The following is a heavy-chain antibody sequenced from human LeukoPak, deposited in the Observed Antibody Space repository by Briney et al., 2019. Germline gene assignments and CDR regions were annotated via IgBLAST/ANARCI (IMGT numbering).Heavy chain of an antibody. CDR1: GGSFSGYY. CDR2: INHSGST. D-gene: IGHD2-2*01. J-gene: IGHJ4*02. Sequence: PSETLSLTCAVYGGSFSGYYWSWIRQPPGKGLEWIGEINHSGSTNYYPSLKSRVTISVDTSKNQFSLKLSSVTAADTAVYYCASQESSTSYYFDYWGQGTLVTVSS. CDR3: ASQESSTSYYFDY. V-gene: IGHV4-34*01.